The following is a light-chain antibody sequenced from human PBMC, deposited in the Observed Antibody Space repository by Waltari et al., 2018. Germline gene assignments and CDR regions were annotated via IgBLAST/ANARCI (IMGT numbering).Light chain of an antibody. Sequence: SSELTQDPAVSVALGPTVTITCQGASLRTSSASWYQQKSGQAPILVLFGKNKRPSGIPDRFSGYNSESTTSLTITGAQAEDEAEYYCSSRDSSASHVLFAGGTKLTVL. V-gene: IGLV3-19*01. CDR1: SLRTSS. CDR2: GKN. CDR3: SSRDSSASHVL. J-gene: IGLJ2*01.